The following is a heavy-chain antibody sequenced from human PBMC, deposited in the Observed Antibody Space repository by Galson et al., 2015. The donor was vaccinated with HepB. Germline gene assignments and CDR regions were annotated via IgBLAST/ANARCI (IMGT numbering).Heavy chain of an antibody. D-gene: IGHD6-25*01. CDR2: INHSGST. CDR1: GGSFSGYY. Sequence: SETLSLTCAVYGGSFSGYYWSWIRQPPGKGLEWIGEINHSGSTNYNPSLKSRVTISVDTSKNQFSLRLSSVTAADTAVYYCARRPARHSYFDYWGQGTLVTVSS. J-gene: IGHJ4*02. CDR3: ARRPARHSYFDY. V-gene: IGHV4-34*01.